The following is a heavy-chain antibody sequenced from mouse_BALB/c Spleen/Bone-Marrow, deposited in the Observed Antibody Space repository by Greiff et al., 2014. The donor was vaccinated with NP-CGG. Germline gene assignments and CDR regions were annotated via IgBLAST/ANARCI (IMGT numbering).Heavy chain of an antibody. D-gene: IGHD2-3*01. CDR1: GFAFSSYD. J-gene: IGHJ2*01. CDR3: ARQRDAYFYYFDH. CDR2: ISSGGGST. Sequence: EVKLVESGGGLVKPGGSLKLSCAASGFAFSSYDMSWVRQTPEKRLEWVAYISSGGGSTYYPDTVKGRFTISGGNAKNTLYLQMSSLRSEDTAMYYCARQRDAYFYYFDHRGQGTTLTVSS. V-gene: IGHV5-12-1*01.